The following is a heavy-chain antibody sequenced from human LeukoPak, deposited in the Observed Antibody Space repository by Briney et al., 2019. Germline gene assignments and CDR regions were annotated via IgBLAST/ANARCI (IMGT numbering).Heavy chain of an antibody. Sequence: PGGSLRLSCVASTFNIATYWIGWLRQAPGKGLEWVANIKQDGSDKYYVDSVKGRFTISRDNAKNSVYLQMNSLRAEDTAVYYCARWNFAYDYWGQGTLVTVSS. CDR1: TFNIATYW. CDR3: ARWNFAYDY. J-gene: IGHJ4*02. D-gene: IGHD3-16*01. V-gene: IGHV3-7*01. CDR2: IKQDGSDK.